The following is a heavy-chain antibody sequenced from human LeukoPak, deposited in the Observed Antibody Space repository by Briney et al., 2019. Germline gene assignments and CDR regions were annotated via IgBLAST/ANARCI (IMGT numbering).Heavy chain of an antibody. CDR2: IWYDGSNK. CDR1: GFTFSSYG. V-gene: IGHV3-33*01. CDR3: ARGPGGYSGSYSHYFDY. Sequence: TGGSLRLSCAASGFTFSSYGMHWVRQAPGEGLEWVAVIWYDGSNKYYAESVKGRFTISRDNSKNTLYLQVNSLRAEDTAVYYCARGPGGYSGSYSHYFDYWGQGTLVTVSS. J-gene: IGHJ4*02. D-gene: IGHD1-26*01.